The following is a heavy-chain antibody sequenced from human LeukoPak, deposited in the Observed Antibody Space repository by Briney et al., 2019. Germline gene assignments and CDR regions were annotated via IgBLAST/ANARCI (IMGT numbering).Heavy chain of an antibody. Sequence: ASVKVSCKTSGYTFTGYYIHWVRQAPGQGLEWIGWINTISGGTNYAQKFQGRVTMTRDTSISTAYMELSSLRSDDTAIYYCARRVFSGWGYYFDYWGQGTLVTVSS. CDR2: INTISGGT. CDR3: ARRVFSGWGYYFDY. V-gene: IGHV1-2*02. D-gene: IGHD6-19*01. J-gene: IGHJ4*02. CDR1: GYTFTGYY.